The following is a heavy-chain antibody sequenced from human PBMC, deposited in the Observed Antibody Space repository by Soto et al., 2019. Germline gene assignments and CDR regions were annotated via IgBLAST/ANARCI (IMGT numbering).Heavy chain of an antibody. V-gene: IGHV3-23*01. CDR1: AFTFSSLA. D-gene: IGHD6-19*01. CDR3: AKDATRTSGWYHFAC. Sequence: LRLSCAASAFTFSSLAMGGVRHARGKGLEWVSVIYYNGGTTYYTDSVKGRFTISRDNSKKTLYLQMNSLRAEDTAVYYCAKDATRTSGWYHFACWGQGALVTVSS. J-gene: IGHJ4*02. CDR2: IYYNGGTT.